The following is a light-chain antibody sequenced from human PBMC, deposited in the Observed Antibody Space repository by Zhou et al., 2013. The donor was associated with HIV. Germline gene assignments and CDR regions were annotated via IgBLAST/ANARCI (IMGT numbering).Light chain of an antibody. J-gene: IGKJ1*01. Sequence: EIVMTQSPATLSVSPGERATLSCRASQSVSSNLAWYQQKPGQAPRLLIYGASTRATGIPARFSGSGSGTEFTLTISSLQSEDFAVYYCQQYGSSIPTFGQGTKVEIK. V-gene: IGKV3-15*01. CDR2: GAS. CDR1: QSVSSN. CDR3: QQYGSSIPT.